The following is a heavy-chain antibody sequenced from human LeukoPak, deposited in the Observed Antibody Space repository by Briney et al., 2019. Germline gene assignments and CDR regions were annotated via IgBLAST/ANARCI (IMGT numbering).Heavy chain of an antibody. CDR1: GGSFSGYF. CDR2: INHSGST. V-gene: IGHV4-34*01. D-gene: IGHD3-3*01. Sequence: SESLSLTCAVYGGSFSGYFWSWIRQPPGKGLEWIGEINHSGSTNYNPSLKSRVTISVDTSKNQFSLKLSSVTAADTAVYYCARGLGIFGVSWFDPWGQETLVTVSS. CDR3: ARGLGIFGVSWFDP. J-gene: IGHJ5*02.